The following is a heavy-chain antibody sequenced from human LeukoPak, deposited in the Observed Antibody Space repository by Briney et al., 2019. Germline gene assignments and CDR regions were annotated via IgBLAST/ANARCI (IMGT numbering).Heavy chain of an antibody. V-gene: IGHV1-24*01. CDR1: GYTLTELS. D-gene: IGHD2-21*02. Sequence: ASGKVSCNVSGYTLTELSMHWVRQAPGKGLGWVGGFDPEDGETIYAQKFQGRVTMTEDTSTDTAYMELSSLRSEDTAVYHCATKVTAILASRRSYFDYWGQGTLVTASS. CDR2: FDPEDGET. J-gene: IGHJ4*02. CDR3: ATKVTAILASRRSYFDY.